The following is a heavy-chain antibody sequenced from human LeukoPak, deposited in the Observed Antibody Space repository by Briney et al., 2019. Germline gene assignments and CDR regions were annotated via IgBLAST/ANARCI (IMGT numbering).Heavy chain of an antibody. CDR2: ISGSSSYI. V-gene: IGHV3-21*01. D-gene: IGHD3-10*01. Sequence: GGSLRLSCAASGFTFSSCGMSWIRQAPGKGLEWVSSISGSSSYIFYADSVTGRFTVSRDNAKNSLYLHMGSLGAEDTAVYYCARVPNPGFAALDNFLDYWGQGALVTVSS. CDR1: GFTFSSCG. J-gene: IGHJ4*02. CDR3: ARVPNPGFAALDNFLDY.